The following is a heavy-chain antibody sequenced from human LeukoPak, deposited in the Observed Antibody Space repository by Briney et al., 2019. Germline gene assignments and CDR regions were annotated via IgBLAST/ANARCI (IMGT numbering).Heavy chain of an antibody. J-gene: IGHJ5*02. CDR3: TRDRGTYNWFDP. Sequence: GGSLRLSCAAYGFTLSDSAIHWVRQASGKGLEWVGLIDRPAKSYATAYGASVGGRFTISRDDSKNTAYLQMDSLKTEDTALYYCTRDRGTYNWFDPWGQGTLVTVSS. D-gene: IGHD1-26*01. CDR2: IDRPAKSYAT. CDR1: GFTLSDSA. V-gene: IGHV3-73*01.